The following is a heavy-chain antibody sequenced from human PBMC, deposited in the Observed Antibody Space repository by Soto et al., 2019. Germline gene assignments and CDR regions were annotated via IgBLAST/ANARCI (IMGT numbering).Heavy chain of an antibody. CDR3: ARGLTSGDY. Sequence: QVQLVQSGAEVKNPGASVKVSCKASGYTFTSFYIHWVRQAPGQGLEWMSIINPNGGSTNYAQILQGRVTLTRDTSTNTDYMELSSLRSEDTAVYYCARGLTSGDYWGQGTLVTVSS. CDR1: GYTFTSFY. V-gene: IGHV1-46*01. J-gene: IGHJ4*02. CDR2: INPNGGST.